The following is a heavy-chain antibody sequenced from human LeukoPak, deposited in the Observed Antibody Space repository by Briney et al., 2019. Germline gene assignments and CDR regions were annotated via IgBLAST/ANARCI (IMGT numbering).Heavy chain of an antibody. J-gene: IGHJ1*01. CDR2: ISRNGAST. D-gene: IGHD3-22*01. Sequence: GGSLRLSCSASEFSFSRYAMHWVRQGPGKVLEHVSTISRNGASTYYADSAKGRFTISRDNSKNTLYLQLSSLSAEDTAVYYCVKGGYYDSSGFPEYFQDWGQGTLVSASS. CDR1: EFSFSRYA. V-gene: IGHV3-64D*09. CDR3: VKGGYYDSSGFPEYFQD.